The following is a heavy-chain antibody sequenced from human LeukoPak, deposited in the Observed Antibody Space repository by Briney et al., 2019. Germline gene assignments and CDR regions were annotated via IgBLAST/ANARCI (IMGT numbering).Heavy chain of an antibody. V-gene: IGHV3-30*18. Sequence: GGSLRLSCAASGFTFSSYSMNWVRQAPGKGLAWVAVISYDGSDKYYADSVKGRFTISRDNSKNTLYLQMISLRAEDTAVYYCAKGPDSSGYLIHRWGQGTLVTVSS. D-gene: IGHD3-22*01. CDR3: AKGPDSSGYLIHR. CDR2: ISYDGSDK. J-gene: IGHJ1*01. CDR1: GFTFSSYS.